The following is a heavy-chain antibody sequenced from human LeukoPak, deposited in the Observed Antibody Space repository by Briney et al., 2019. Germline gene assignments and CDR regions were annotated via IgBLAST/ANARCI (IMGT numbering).Heavy chain of an antibody. V-gene: IGHV3-30*18. CDR3: AKTSSGRGAFDY. J-gene: IGHJ4*02. D-gene: IGHD6-25*01. CDR1: GFTFSSYG. CDR2: ISYDGSNK. Sequence: GGSLRLSCAASGFTFSSYGMRWVRQAPGKGLEWVAVISYDGSNKYYADSVKGRFTISRGNSKNTLYLQMNSLRAEDTAVYYCAKTSSGRGAFDYWGQGTLVTVSS.